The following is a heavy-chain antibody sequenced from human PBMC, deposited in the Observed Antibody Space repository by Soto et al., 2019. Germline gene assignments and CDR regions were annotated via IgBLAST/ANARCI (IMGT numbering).Heavy chain of an antibody. J-gene: IGHJ4*02. CDR1: GFTFSSYG. CDR3: AKDPPNDYGDYGGCFDY. D-gene: IGHD4-17*01. V-gene: IGHV3-30*18. CDR2: ISYDGSNK. Sequence: QVQLVESGGGVVQPGRSLRLSCAASGFTFSSYGMHWVRQAPGKGLEWVAVISYDGSNKYYADSVKGRFTISRDNSKNTLYLQMNSLRAEDTAVYYCAKDPPNDYGDYGGCFDYWGQGTLVTVSS.